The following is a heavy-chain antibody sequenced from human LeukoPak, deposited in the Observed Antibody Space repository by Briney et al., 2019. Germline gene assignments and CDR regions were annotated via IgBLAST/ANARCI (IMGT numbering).Heavy chain of an antibody. D-gene: IGHD6-13*01. Sequence: GGSLRLSCAASGFTFSSYWMHWVRQAPGKGLLWVSRINTDGSSTSYADSVKGRFTISRGNAKNTLYLQMNSLRAEDTAVYYCARVLAQQQGYWGQGTLVTVSS. CDR3: ARVLAQQQGY. J-gene: IGHJ4*02. V-gene: IGHV3-74*01. CDR2: INTDGSST. CDR1: GFTFSSYW.